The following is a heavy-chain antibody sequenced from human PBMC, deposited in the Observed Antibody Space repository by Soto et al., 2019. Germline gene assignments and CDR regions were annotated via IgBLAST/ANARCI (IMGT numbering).Heavy chain of an antibody. J-gene: IGHJ6*03. V-gene: IGHV3-21*01. CDR2: ISSSSSYI. D-gene: IGHD4-17*01. Sequence: GGSLRLSCAASGFTFSSYSMNWVRQAPGKGLEWVSSISSSSSYIYYADSVKGRFTISRDNAKNSLYLQMNSLRAEDTAVYYCAREHPRSGDYGLYYYYYMDVWGKGTTVTVSS. CDR3: AREHPRSGDYGLYYYYYMDV. CDR1: GFTFSSYS.